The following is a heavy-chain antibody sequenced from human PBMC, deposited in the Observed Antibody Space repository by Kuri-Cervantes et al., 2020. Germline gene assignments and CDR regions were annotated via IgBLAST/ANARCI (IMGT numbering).Heavy chain of an antibody. V-gene: IGHV1-69*13. J-gene: IGHJ6*02. CDR1: GGTFSSYA. Sequence: SLKDSCKASGGTFSSYAISWVRQAHGQGLEWMRGIIPIFGTANYAQTFQGRVTITADESTNKAYMALRSLRSEDTAVYYWWTTVTTQLVMDVWGQGTTVTVSS. CDR2: IIPIFGTA. CDR3: WTTVTTQLVMDV. D-gene: IGHD4-17*01.